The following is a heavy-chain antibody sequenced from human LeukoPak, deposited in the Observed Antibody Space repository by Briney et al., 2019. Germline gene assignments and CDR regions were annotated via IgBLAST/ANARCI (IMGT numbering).Heavy chain of an antibody. CDR1: GFTFSTYS. J-gene: IGHJ4*02. CDR3: AKVPWVGAIT. CDR2: ISGSDGHT. V-gene: IGHV3-23*01. D-gene: IGHD1-26*01. Sequence: GESLRLSCAASGFTFSTYSMNWVRQAPGEGLEWLSAISGSDGHTFYADSVKGRFTLSRDNSKNTLYLQMNNLRADDTAIYYCAKVPWVGAITWGQGTLVIVSP.